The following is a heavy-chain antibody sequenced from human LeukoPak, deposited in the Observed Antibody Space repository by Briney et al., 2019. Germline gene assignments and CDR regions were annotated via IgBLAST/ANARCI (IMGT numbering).Heavy chain of an antibody. J-gene: IGHJ4*02. CDR2: ISYDGSNK. V-gene: IGHV3-30*18. D-gene: IGHD3-10*01. CDR3: AKDRGMVRGVIIDLFDY. CDR1: GFTFSSYG. Sequence: GGSLRLSCAASGFTFSSYGMHWVRQAPGKGLEWVAVISYDGSNKYYADSVKGRFTISRDNSKNTLYLQMNSLRAEDTAVYYCAKDRGMVRGVIIDLFDYWGQGTLVTVSS.